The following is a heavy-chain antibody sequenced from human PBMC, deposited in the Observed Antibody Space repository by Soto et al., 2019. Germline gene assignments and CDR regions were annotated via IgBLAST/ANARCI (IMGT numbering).Heavy chain of an antibody. CDR1: GFTFSSYA. V-gene: IGHV3-23*01. D-gene: IGHD2-15*01. Sequence: EVQLLESGGSLVQPGGSLRLSCAASGFTFSSYAMSWVRQAPGKGLEWVSAISGSGGSTYYADSVKGRFTISRDNSKNTLYLQMNSLRAEDTAVYYCAKGGDLLPTLYLYWGQGTLVTVSS. CDR2: ISGSGGST. J-gene: IGHJ4*02. CDR3: AKGGDLLPTLYLY.